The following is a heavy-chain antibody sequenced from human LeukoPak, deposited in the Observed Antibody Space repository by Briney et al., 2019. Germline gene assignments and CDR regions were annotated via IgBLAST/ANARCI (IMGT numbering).Heavy chain of an antibody. Sequence: ASVKVSCKASGYTFTSYYMHWVRQAPGQGLEWMGIINPSGGSTSYAQKFQGRVTMTRDTSIDTAYMELSRLRSDDTAVYYCAKDRYGDYEAPFHYYMDGWGKGTTVAVSS. CDR1: GYTFTSYY. CDR2: INPSGGST. V-gene: IGHV1-46*01. D-gene: IGHD4-17*01. J-gene: IGHJ6*03. CDR3: AKDRYGDYEAPFHYYMDG.